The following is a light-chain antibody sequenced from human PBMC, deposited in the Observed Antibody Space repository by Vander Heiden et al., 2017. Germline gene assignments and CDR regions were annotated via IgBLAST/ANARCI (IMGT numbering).Light chain of an antibody. CDR1: KLGDQY. CDR2: QAS. Sequence: SYDLTQPPSVSVSPGQTASITCSGDKLGDQYVSWYQQTPGQTPVLVIYQASKRASVHPERFSGYNAGNTATLTIVGTQAMDEADYYCQEWDSSTVVFGGGTKLTVL. CDR3: QEWDSSTVV. J-gene: IGLJ2*01. V-gene: IGLV3-1*01.